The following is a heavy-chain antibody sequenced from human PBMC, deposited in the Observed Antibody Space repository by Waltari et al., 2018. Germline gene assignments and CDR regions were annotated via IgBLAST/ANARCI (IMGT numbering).Heavy chain of an antibody. V-gene: IGHV1-69*01. J-gene: IGHJ6*02. D-gene: IGHD2-15*01. CDR2: IIPIFGTA. Sequence: QVQLVQSGAEVKKPGSSVKVSCKASGGTFSSYAISWVRQAPGQGLEWMGGIIPIFGTANYAQKCQGRVTMTADESTSTAYMELSSLRSEDTAVYYCAGEVVVAATLHYYYYGMDVWGQGTTVTVSS. CDR3: AGEVVVAATLHYYYYGMDV. CDR1: GGTFSSYA.